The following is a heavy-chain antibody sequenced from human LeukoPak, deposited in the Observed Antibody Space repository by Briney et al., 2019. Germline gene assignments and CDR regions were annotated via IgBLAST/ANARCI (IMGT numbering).Heavy chain of an antibody. CDR2: ISSSSSTI. CDR3: ARGHSSSGWYTYY. D-gene: IGHD6-19*01. V-gene: IGHV3-48*02. J-gene: IGHJ4*02. Sequence: PGGSLRLSCAASGFTFSSYSVNWVRQAPGKGLEWVSYISSSSSTIYYADSVKGRFTISRDNAKNSLYPQMNSLRDEDTAVYYCARGHSSSGWYTYYWGQGTLVTVSS. CDR1: GFTFSSYS.